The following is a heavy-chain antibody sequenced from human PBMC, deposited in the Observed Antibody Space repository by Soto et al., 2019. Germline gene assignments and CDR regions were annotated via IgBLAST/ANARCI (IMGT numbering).Heavy chain of an antibody. CDR1: GYSFTIYW. CDR3: ARLMTNDDY. V-gene: IGHV5-51*07. CDR2: IHSGDSNT. Sequence: VQALTISSKSSGYSFTIYWNGLMHHMPGKGLEWMRIIHSGDSNTRYRPSFQGQDSISADKSISTAYMQWSSLKASDNAMYYCARLMTNDDYWGQGSLVTVSS. D-gene: IGHD4-17*01. J-gene: IGHJ4*02.